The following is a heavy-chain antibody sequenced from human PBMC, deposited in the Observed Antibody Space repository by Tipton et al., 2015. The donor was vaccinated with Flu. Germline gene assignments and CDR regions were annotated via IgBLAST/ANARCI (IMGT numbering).Heavy chain of an antibody. D-gene: IGHD4-23*01. CDR1: GGSISSGSYY. CDR3: ARVYGGRVAY. J-gene: IGHJ4*02. CDR2: IYYSGST. Sequence: LRLSCTVSGGSISSGSYYWSWIRQPPGKGLEWIGYIYYSGSTNYNPSLKSRVTISVDTSKNQFSLKLSSVTAADTAVYYCARVYGGRVAYWGQGTLVTVSS. V-gene: IGHV4-61*01.